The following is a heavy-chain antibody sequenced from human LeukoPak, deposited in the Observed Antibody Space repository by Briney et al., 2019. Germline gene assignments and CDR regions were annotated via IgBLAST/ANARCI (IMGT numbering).Heavy chain of an antibody. CDR3: ARFDHVWETHGMDAFDL. CDR2: MYHSEST. V-gene: IGHV4-38-2*01. D-gene: IGHD3-16*01. Sequence: SETLSLTCAVSGYSISRGYSWGWIRQPPGKGLEGIGNMYHSESTHYNPSLKSRATISPDTSKNQFSLKLTSVTASDTAVYYCARFDHVWETHGMDAFDLWGQGTMVTVYS. J-gene: IGHJ3*01. CDR1: GYSISRGYS.